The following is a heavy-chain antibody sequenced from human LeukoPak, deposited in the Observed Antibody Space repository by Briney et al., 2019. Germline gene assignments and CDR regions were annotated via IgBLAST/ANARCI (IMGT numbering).Heavy chain of an antibody. Sequence: GGSLRLSCAASGFTVSSNYMSWVRQAPGKGLEWVSVIYSGGSTYYADSVKGRFTISRDNSKNTPYLQMNSLRAEDTAVYYCARDRVPKPNYYYYGMDVWGQGTTVTVSS. V-gene: IGHV3-53*01. CDR2: IYSGGST. J-gene: IGHJ6*02. CDR3: ARDRVPKPNYYYYGMDV. CDR1: GFTVSSNY.